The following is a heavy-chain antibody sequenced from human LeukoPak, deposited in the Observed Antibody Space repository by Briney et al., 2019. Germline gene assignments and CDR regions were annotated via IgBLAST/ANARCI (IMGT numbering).Heavy chain of an antibody. CDR3: AGGDIVVVPAAFWFDP. CDR1: GFTFSSYS. CDR2: ISSSSSYI. Sequence: GGSLRLSCAASGFTFSSYSMNWVRQAPGKGLEWVSSISSSSSYIYYADSVKGRFTISRDNAKNSLYLQMNSLRAEDTAVYYCAGGDIVVVPAAFWFDPWGQGTLVTVSS. V-gene: IGHV3-21*01. J-gene: IGHJ5*02. D-gene: IGHD2-2*01.